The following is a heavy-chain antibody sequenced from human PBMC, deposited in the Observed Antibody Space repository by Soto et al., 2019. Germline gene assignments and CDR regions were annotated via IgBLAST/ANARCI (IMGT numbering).Heavy chain of an antibody. Sequence: QVQLVHSGAEVKKPGSSVKVSCKASGGTFSSYTISWVRQAPGQGLEWMGRIIPILGIANYAQKFQGRVTITADKSTSTAYMELSSLRSEDTAVYYCARMVATSRAEFDYWGQGTLVTVSS. J-gene: IGHJ4*02. V-gene: IGHV1-69*02. CDR1: GGTFSSYT. CDR3: ARMVATSRAEFDY. D-gene: IGHD5-12*01. CDR2: IIPILGIA.